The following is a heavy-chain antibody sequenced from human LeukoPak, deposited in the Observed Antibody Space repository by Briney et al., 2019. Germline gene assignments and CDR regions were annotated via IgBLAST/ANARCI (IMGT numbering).Heavy chain of an antibody. J-gene: IGHJ3*01. CDR1: EFTFSSHQ. D-gene: IGHD2-15*01. CDR3: ARDWRQDNAFDL. V-gene: IGHV3-7*01. CDR2: ITQDGSEK. Sequence: GGSLRLSCAASEFTFSSHQMSWVRQAPGKGLEWVAKITQDGSEKYYMDSVKGRFIISRDNGKNSLYLQMNSLRVEDSAVYYCARDWRQDNAFDLWGQGTMVTVSS.